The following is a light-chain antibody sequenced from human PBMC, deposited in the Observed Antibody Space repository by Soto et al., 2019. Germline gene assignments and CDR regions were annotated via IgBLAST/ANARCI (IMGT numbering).Light chain of an antibody. CDR1: QSVSSN. V-gene: IGKV3-15*01. CDR3: QQYNNWPPWT. CDR2: GAS. J-gene: IGKJ1*01. Sequence: EIVMTQSPATLSVSPGERATLSCMASQSVSSNLAWYQQKPGQAPRLLIYGASNRATGIPARFSGSGSGTEFPRTISSLQSEDFAVYYCQQYNNWPPWTCGQGTNVEI.